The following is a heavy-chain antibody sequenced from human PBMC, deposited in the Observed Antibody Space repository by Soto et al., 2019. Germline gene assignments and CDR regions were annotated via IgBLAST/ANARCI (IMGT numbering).Heavy chain of an antibody. J-gene: IGHJ2*01. D-gene: IGHD3-3*02. CDR3: ARDLLHFFFQAEDGIRDVRSVSAFLLNRSSDL. CDR2: IWYDGRNK. Sequence: GKGLEWVAVIWYDGRNKYYADSVKGRFTISRDNSKNTRYLQMNSLRAEDTAVYYGARDLLHFFFQAEDGIRDVRSVSAFLLNRSSDL. V-gene: IGHV3-33*01.